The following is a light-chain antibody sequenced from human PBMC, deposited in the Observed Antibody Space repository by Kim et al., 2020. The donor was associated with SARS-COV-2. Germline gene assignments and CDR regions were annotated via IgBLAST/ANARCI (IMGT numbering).Light chain of an antibody. CDR2: GAS. J-gene: IGKJ4*01. CDR1: RSVSRNS. Sequence: PGKQSTLSCRASRSVSRNSLAWYQQKPGQPPRLLIYGASSRATGVPDRFSGSGSGTDFTLTINRLAPEDFAVYFCQQYDNSLLTFGGGTKVDIK. CDR3: QQYDNSLLT. V-gene: IGKV3-20*01.